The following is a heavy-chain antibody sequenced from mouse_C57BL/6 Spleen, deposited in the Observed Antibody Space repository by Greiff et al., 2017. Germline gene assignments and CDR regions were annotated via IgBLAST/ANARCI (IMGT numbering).Heavy chain of an antibody. CDR1: GFTFSDYY. CDR2: INYDGSST. J-gene: IGHJ4*01. D-gene: IGHD4-1*01. CDR3: ARTNWPYAMDY. V-gene: IGHV5-16*01. Sequence: DVKLVESEGGLVQPGSSMKLSCTASGFTFSDYYMAWVRQVPEKGLEWVANINYDGSSTYYLDSLKSRFIISRDNAKNILYLQMSSLKSEDTATYYCARTNWPYAMDYWGQGTSVTVSS.